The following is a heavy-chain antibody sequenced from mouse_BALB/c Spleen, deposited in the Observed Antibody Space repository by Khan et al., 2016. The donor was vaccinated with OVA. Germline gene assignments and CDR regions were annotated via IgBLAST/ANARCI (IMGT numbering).Heavy chain of an antibody. CDR3: ARVYGGDINY. Sequence: VRLQQSGPGLVKPSQSLSLTCTVTGYSITSDYAWNWIRQFPGNKLEWMGFISYSGNTNYNPSLKSRISITRDTSKNQFFLQLNSVTTEDTATYYCARVYGGDINYWGQGTTLTVSS. CDR1: GYSITSDYA. CDR2: ISYSGNT. J-gene: IGHJ2*01. V-gene: IGHV3-2*02. D-gene: IGHD3-3*01.